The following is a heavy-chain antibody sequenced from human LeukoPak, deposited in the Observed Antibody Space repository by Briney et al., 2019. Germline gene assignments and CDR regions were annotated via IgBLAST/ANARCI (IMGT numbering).Heavy chain of an antibody. V-gene: IGHV1-18*01. Sequence: ASVKVSCEASGYTFTSYGISWVRQAPGQGLEWMGWISTYNGNTNYAQKLQGRVTMTTDTSTSTAYMELRSLRSDDTAVYYCARTPPGPTVTTCGYWGQGTLVTVSS. CDR3: ARTPPGPTVTTCGY. J-gene: IGHJ4*02. CDR1: GYTFTSYG. D-gene: IGHD4-17*01. CDR2: ISTYNGNT.